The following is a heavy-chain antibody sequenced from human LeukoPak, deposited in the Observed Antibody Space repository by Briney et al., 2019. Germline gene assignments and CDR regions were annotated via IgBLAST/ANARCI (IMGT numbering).Heavy chain of an antibody. CDR2: ITSSSSYI. J-gene: IGHJ6*03. V-gene: IGHV3-21*01. D-gene: IGHD2-8*01. Sequence: GGSLRLSCAASGFTFSSYGMHWVRQAPGKGLEWVSSITSSSSYIYYADSVKGRFTISRDNAKNSLYLQMNSLRAEDTAVYYCARGVRDIVLMVYYYYYMDVWGKGTTVTISS. CDR1: GFTFSSYG. CDR3: ARGVRDIVLMVYYYYYMDV.